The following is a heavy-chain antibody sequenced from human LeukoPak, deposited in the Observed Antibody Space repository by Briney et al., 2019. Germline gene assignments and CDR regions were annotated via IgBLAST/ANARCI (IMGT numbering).Heavy chain of an antibody. D-gene: IGHD3-9*01. Sequence: ASVEVSCKASGYTFTSSEINWVRQATGQGLEWMGWMNPNSGNTGYAQKFQGRVTMTRNISISTAYMELSSLRSEDTAVYYCTPRLGFDPWGQGTLVTVSS. J-gene: IGHJ5*02. CDR1: GYTFTSSE. CDR3: TPRLGFDP. CDR2: MNPNSGNT. V-gene: IGHV1-8*01.